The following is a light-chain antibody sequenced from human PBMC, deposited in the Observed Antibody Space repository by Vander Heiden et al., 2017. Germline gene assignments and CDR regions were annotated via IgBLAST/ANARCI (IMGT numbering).Light chain of an antibody. Sequence: NFMLTQPHSVSESPGKTVTISCTRSSGSMASNYVQWYQQRPDSSPTTVIYEDKQRPSGGPDRFSGSIDSSSTAASLTISGLKTEDEADYYCQSYDSSNHVVFGGGTKLTVL. CDR2: EDK. CDR3: QSYDSSNHVV. J-gene: IGLJ2*01. CDR1: SGSMASNY. V-gene: IGLV6-57*01.